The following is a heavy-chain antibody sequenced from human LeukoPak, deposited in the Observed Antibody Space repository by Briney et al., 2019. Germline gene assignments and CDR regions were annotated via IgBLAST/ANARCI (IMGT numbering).Heavy chain of an antibody. D-gene: IGHD1-20*01. CDR2: IKEYGSEK. Sequence: GGSLRLSCAASGFTFSSNWKSWVCQAQGQGLGLVANIKEYGSEKYYVDPVKGRCTISSDNAKNSQYPQMHSLRADATAVYYCARDEYNWNVDAFDIWGQGTVVTVSS. V-gene: IGHV3-7*01. CDR3: ARDEYNWNVDAFDI. J-gene: IGHJ3*02. CDR1: GFTFSSNW.